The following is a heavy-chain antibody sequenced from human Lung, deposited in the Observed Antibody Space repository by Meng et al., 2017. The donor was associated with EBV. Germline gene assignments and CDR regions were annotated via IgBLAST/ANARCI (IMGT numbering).Heavy chain of an antibody. CDR3: ARVEVGITSGDY. Sequence: QVPLWQSGAEVKKPGAPVKVSCKASGYTFTSYGFNWVRQAPGQGLEWMGWISAYNGNTNYAQTLQGRVTMTTDTSTSTAYMELRSLRSDDTAVYYCARVEVGITSGDYWGQGTLVTVSS. CDR2: ISAYNGNT. V-gene: IGHV1-18*01. CDR1: GYTFTSYG. D-gene: IGHD1-26*01. J-gene: IGHJ4*02.